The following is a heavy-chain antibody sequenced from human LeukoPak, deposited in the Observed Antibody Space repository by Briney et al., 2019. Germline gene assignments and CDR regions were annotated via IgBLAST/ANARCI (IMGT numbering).Heavy chain of an antibody. D-gene: IGHD6-19*01. V-gene: IGHV3-49*04. Sequence: PGGSLRLSCTASGFTFGDYAMSWVRQAPGKGLEWVGFIRSKAYGGTTEYAASVKGRFTISRDDSKSIAYLQMNGLKTEDTAVYYCTSGIAVAGYFDYWGQGTLVTVSS. J-gene: IGHJ4*02. CDR1: GFTFGDYA. CDR2: IRSKAYGGTT. CDR3: TSGIAVAGYFDY.